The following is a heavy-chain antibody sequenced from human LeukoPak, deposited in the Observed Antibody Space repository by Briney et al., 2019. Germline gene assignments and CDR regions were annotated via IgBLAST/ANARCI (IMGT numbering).Heavy chain of an antibody. CDR2: ISSSSSYI. D-gene: IGHD3-3*01. CDR1: GFTFSSYS. J-gene: IGHJ6*03. CDR3: ATDYDFWSGPPLGYMDV. V-gene: IGHV3-21*01. Sequence: GGSLRLSCAASGFTFSSYSMNWVRQAPGKGLEWVSSISSSSSYIYYADSVKGRFTISRDNATNSLYLQMNSLRAEDTAVYYCATDYDFWSGPPLGYMDVWGKGTTVTVSS.